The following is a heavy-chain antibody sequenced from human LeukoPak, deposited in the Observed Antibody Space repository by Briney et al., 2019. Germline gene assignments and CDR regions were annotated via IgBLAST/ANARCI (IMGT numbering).Heavy chain of an antibody. CDR2: ISAYNGNT. D-gene: IGHD2-2*01. V-gene: IGHV1-18*01. CDR1: GYTFTSYG. Sequence: ASVKVSCQASGYTFTSYGISWVRQAPGQGLEWMGWISAYNGNTNYAQKLQGRVTMTTDTSTSTAYMELRSLRSDDTAVYYCARDQRGYCSSTSCSTPFDPWGQGTLVTVSS. CDR3: ARDQRGYCSSTSCSTPFDP. J-gene: IGHJ5*02.